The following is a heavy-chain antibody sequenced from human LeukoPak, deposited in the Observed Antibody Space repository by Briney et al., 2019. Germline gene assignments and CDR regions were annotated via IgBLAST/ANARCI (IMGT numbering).Heavy chain of an antibody. D-gene: IGHD2-15*01. J-gene: IGHJ4*02. Sequence: GGSLRLSCAASGFTFSNAWMSWVRQAPGKGLEWVGRIKSKTDDGTTDYAAPVKGRFTISRDDSKNTLYLQMNSLKTEDTAVYYCTPAARLGYWGQGTLVTVSS. CDR3: TPAARLGY. CDR1: GFTFSNAW. V-gene: IGHV3-15*01. CDR2: IKSKTDDGTT.